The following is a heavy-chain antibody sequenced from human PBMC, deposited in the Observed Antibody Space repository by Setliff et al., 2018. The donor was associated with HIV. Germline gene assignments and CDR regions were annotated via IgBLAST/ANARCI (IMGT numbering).Heavy chain of an antibody. Sequence: GASVKVSCKASGYTFTSYDINWVRQATGQGLEWMGWMNPNSGNTGYAQKFQGRVTMTRNTSISTAYMELSSLRSEDTAVYYCARGHSAAGNYYYYGMDVWGQGTTVTAP. CDR1: GYTFTSYD. D-gene: IGHD6-13*01. CDR3: ARGHSAAGNYYYYGMDV. V-gene: IGHV1-8*02. CDR2: MNPNSGNT. J-gene: IGHJ6*02.